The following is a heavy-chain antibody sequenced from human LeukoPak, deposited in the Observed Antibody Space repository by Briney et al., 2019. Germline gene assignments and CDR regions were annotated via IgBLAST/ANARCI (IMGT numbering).Heavy chain of an antibody. CDR1: GGSFSGYY. V-gene: IGHV4-34*01. CDR3: ARQVVTRRYDFWSGYYNDAEYMDV. Sequence: SETLSLTCAVYGGSFSGYYRSWIRQPPGKGLEWIGEINHSGSTNYNPSLKSRVTISVDTSKNQFSLKLSSVTAADTAVYYCARQVVTRRYDFWSGYYNDAEYMDVWGKGTTVTVSS. D-gene: IGHD3-3*01. CDR2: INHSGST. J-gene: IGHJ6*03.